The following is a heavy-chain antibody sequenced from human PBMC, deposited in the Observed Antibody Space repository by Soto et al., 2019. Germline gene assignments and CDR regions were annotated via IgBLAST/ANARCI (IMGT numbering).Heavy chain of an antibody. Sequence: SETLSLTCTVSGGSISSYYWSWIRQPPGKGLEWIGYIYYSGSTNYNPSLKSRVTISVDTSKNQFSLKLSSVTAADTAVYYCARGPRGYCSSTSCPEFDHWGQGTLVTVFS. D-gene: IGHD2-2*01. CDR2: IYYSGST. V-gene: IGHV4-59*01. J-gene: IGHJ5*02. CDR1: GGSISSYY. CDR3: ARGPRGYCSSTSCPEFDH.